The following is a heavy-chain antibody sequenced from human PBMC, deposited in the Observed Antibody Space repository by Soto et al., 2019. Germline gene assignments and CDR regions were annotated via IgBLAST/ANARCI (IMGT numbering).Heavy chain of an antibody. D-gene: IGHD3-22*01. J-gene: IGHJ4*02. Sequence: SETMPVTCNVSGGSISNSNYYWGWIRQPPGKGLEWIGSIYYTGNTYYNPSLKSRVTISVDTSKNQFSLKLDSVTAADTAVYFCERHSIWLLLSDYWGQESLVTVSS. CDR2: IYYTGNT. V-gene: IGHV4-39*01. CDR3: ERHSIWLLLSDY. CDR1: GGSISNSNYY.